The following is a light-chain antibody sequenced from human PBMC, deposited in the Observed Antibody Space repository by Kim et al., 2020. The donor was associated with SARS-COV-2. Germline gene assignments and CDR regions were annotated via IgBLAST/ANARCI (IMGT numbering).Light chain of an antibody. Sequence: EIVLTQSPGTLSLSPGERATLSCRASQSVSNSYLAWYQQKPGQAPRLLIYGASSRATGIPDRFSGSGSGTDFTLTISRLEPEDFAVYSCQQYGSSPLTFGGGTKVEMK. CDR1: QSVSNSY. V-gene: IGKV3-20*01. CDR2: GAS. CDR3: QQYGSSPLT. J-gene: IGKJ4*01.